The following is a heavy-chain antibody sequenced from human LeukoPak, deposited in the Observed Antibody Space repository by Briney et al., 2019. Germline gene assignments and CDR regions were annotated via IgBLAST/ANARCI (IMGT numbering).Heavy chain of an antibody. Sequence: SETLSLTCTVSGGSISSYYWSWIRQPPGKGLEWIGYIYYSGSTNYNPSLKSRVTISVDTSKNQFSLKLSSVTAADTAVYYCARHTDTARDAFDIWGQGTMVTVSS. CDR3: ARHTDTARDAFDI. J-gene: IGHJ3*02. V-gene: IGHV4-59*08. CDR2: IYYSGST. D-gene: IGHD5-18*01. CDR1: GGSISSYY.